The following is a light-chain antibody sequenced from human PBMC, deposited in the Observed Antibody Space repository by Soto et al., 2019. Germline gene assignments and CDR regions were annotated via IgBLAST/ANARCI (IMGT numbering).Light chain of an antibody. CDR3: QLLET. J-gene: IGKJ1*01. Sequence: EIMLTQSPGTLSLSAGERATLSCRASQSVSSTYLTWHQRKPGEAPRLLIYGASIRATGIPDRFSASGSATDFTLSIHRLEPEDFAVYYCQLLETFGQGTKVDTK. CDR2: GAS. V-gene: IGKV3-20*01. CDR1: QSVSSTY.